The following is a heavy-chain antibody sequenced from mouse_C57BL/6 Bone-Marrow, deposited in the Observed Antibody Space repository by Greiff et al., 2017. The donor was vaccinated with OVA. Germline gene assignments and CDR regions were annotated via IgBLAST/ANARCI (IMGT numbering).Heavy chain of an antibody. CDR1: GYSFTGYY. J-gene: IGHJ2*01. D-gene: IGHD2-4*01. CDR3: ARWGDYAGY. Sequence: EVKLQQSGPELVKPGVSVKISCKASGYSFTGYYMNWVKQSPEKSLEWIGEINHSTGGNTYNQKFKAKATLTVDKASRPAYMQVKSLTSEYAAVYYCARWGDYAGYWGQGTTLTVSS. V-gene: IGHV1-42*01. CDR2: INHSTGGN.